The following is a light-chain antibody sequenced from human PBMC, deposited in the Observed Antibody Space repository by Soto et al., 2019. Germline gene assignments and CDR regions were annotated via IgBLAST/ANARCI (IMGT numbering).Light chain of an antibody. CDR3: QQRSNWPPRT. V-gene: IGKV3-11*01. Sequence: EIVLTQSPATLSLSPGERATLSCRASQSVSSYLAWYQQKPGQAPRLLIYDASNRATGIPARFSGSGSGTDFTLTISSLEPEDFAVYYXQQRSNWPPRTFGQGTKVEIK. CDR1: QSVSSY. CDR2: DAS. J-gene: IGKJ1*01.